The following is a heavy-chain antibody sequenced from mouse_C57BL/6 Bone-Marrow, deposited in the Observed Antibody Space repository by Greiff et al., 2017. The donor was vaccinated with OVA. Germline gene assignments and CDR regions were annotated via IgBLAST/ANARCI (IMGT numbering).Heavy chain of an antibody. CDR2: IYPRSGNT. Sequence: QVTLKESGAELARPGASVKLSCKASGYTFTSYGISWVKQRTGQGLEWIGEIYPRSGNTYYNEKFKGKATLTADKSSSTAYMELRSLTSEDSAVYFCAREAYYYGRDYWGQGTTLTVSS. J-gene: IGHJ2*01. V-gene: IGHV1-81*01. CDR1: GYTFTSYG. D-gene: IGHD1-1*01. CDR3: AREAYYYGRDY.